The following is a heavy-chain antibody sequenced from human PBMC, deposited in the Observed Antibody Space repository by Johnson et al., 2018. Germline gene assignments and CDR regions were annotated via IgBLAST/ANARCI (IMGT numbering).Heavy chain of an antibody. CDR1: GFTFSYHG. V-gene: IGHV3-30*03. D-gene: IGHD3-3*01. CDR2: ILYDGTNK. CDR3: ERRRGEYYDVLGGYYYDY. Sequence: QVQLVQSGGGVVQPGRSLRLSCAASGFTFSYHGMHWVRQAPGKGLEWVAGILYDGTNKYYAESVKGRFTISRDNSKSTVSLRMSSLRAEDPAGYYCERRRGEYYDVLGGYYYDYWGQGTLVTVSS. J-gene: IGHJ4*02.